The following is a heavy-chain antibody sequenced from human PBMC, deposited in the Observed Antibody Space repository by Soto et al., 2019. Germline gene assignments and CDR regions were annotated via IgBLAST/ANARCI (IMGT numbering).Heavy chain of an antibody. CDR3: ARDRWELTIDYYYYGMDV. D-gene: IGHD1-26*01. Sequence: QVQLVQSGAEVKKPGASVKVSCKASGYTFTSYGISWVRQAPGQGLEWMGWISAYNGNTNYAQKLQGRVTMTTDTXTXTXXMELRSLRSDDTAVYYCARDRWELTIDYYYYGMDVWGQGTTVTVSS. CDR2: ISAYNGNT. J-gene: IGHJ6*02. CDR1: GYTFTSYG. V-gene: IGHV1-18*01.